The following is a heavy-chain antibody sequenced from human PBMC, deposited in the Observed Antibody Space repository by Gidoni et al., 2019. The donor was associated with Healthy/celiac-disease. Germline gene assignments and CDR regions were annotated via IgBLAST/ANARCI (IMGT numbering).Heavy chain of an antibody. CDR1: GGSIRTSSSS. J-gene: IGHJ6*02. CDR2: IYYSGST. CDR3: ARHGYCSSTSCYTQYGMDV. Sequence: QLQLQESRPGLVKPSQTLSLTCTVSGGSIRTSSSSWGRIRKPPGKGREWIGSIYYSGSTYYNPSLKSRVTISVDTSKNQFSLKLSSVTAADTAVYYCARHGYCSSTSCYTQYGMDVWGQGTTVTVSS. D-gene: IGHD2-2*02. V-gene: IGHV4-39*01.